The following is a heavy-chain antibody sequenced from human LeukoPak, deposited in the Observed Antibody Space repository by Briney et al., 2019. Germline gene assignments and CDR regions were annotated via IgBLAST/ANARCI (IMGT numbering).Heavy chain of an antibody. CDR3: ARRSTYYYDSSGYLDAFDI. CDR2: INPNSGGT. Sequence: GASVKVSCKASGYTFTGYYMHWVRQAPGQGLEWMGWINPNSGGTNYAQKFQGRVTMTRDTSISTAYMELSRLRSEDMAVYYCARRSTYYYDSSGYLDAFDIWGQGTMVTVSS. V-gene: IGHV1-2*02. CDR1: GYTFTGYY. D-gene: IGHD3-22*01. J-gene: IGHJ3*02.